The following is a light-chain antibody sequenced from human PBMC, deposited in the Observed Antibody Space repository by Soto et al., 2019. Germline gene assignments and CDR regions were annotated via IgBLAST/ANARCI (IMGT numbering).Light chain of an antibody. CDR1: QSISSY. V-gene: IGKV1-39*01. CDR3: QQSYTTLSA. CDR2: AAS. J-gene: IGKJ1*01. Sequence: DIQMTQSPSSLSASVGDRVTITCRPSQSISSYLNWYQQKRGKAPKLLIYAASSLQSGVPSSFSGSGSGTDFTLTINSLQPEDSATYYCQQSYTTLSAFGQGTKVEIK.